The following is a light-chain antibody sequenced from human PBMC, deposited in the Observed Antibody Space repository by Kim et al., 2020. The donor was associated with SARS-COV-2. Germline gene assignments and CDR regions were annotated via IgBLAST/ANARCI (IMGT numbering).Light chain of an antibody. CDR3: QQYNNWLFT. V-gene: IGKV3-15*01. J-gene: IGKJ3*01. Sequence: EIVMTQIPATLSVSPGERATLSCSASQTVRNNLAWYQNKPGQAPRLLIYGASTRAAGIPARFSGSGSGTEFTLTISSLQSEDFAVYYCQQYNNWLFTFGPGTKVDIK. CDR1: QTVRNN. CDR2: GAS.